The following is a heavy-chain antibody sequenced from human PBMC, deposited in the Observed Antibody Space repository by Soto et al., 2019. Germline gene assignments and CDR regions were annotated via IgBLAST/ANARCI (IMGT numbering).Heavy chain of an antibody. V-gene: IGHV4-4*07. CDR3: ARDRSSWYAGRWVDP. J-gene: IGHJ5*02. CDR1: VDSISTYY. CDR2: IDASGNT. Sequence: SETLSLTCTVSVDSISTYYWSWIRRPAGKGLEWIGRIDASGNTNYNPSLKSRVTMSADTSKKQFSLKLTSVTAADTAVYYGARDRSSWYAGRWVDPWGQGDLV. D-gene: IGHD6-13*01.